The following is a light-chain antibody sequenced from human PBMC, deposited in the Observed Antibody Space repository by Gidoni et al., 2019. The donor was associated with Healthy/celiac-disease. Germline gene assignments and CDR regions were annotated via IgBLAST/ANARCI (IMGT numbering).Light chain of an antibody. CDR3: QQYNNWPPRT. CDR1: QSVSSN. Sequence: EIVMTQSPATLSVYPGERATRSCRASQSVSSNLAWYQQKPGQAPRHLIYGASTRATGITARFSGSGSGTEFTLTISSLQSQDFAVYYCQQYNNWPPRTFGQGTKVEIK. CDR2: GAS. V-gene: IGKV3-15*01. J-gene: IGKJ1*01.